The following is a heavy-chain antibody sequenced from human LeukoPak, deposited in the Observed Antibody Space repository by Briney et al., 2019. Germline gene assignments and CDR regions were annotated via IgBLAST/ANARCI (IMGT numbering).Heavy chain of an antibody. D-gene: IGHD2-2*02. V-gene: IGHV3-30-3*01. CDR2: ISYDGSNK. Sequence: PGRSLRLSCAASGFTFSSYAMHWVRQAPGKGLEWVAVISYDGSNKYYADSVKGRFTISRDNSKNTLYLQMNSPRAEDTAVYYCARDRYCSSTSCYRSLDYWGQGTLVTVSS. CDR3: ARDRYCSSTSCYRSLDY. J-gene: IGHJ4*02. CDR1: GFTFSSYA.